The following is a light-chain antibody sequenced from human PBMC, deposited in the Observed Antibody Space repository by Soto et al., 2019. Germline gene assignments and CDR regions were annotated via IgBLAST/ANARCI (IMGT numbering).Light chain of an antibody. CDR3: QQYGSSPPYT. J-gene: IGKJ2*01. Sequence: EIVLTQSPGTLSLSPGERATLSCRASQSVSGSYFAWYQQKPGQSPRLLIFGSSYSATGIPNRFSGSGSGTDFTLTISRVEHEDVAVYYCQQYGSSPPYTFGQGTKLEIK. V-gene: IGKV3-20*01. CDR1: QSVSGSY. CDR2: GSS.